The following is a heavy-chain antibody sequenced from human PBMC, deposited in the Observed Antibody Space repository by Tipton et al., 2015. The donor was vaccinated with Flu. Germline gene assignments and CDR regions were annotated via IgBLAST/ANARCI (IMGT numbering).Heavy chain of an antibody. D-gene: IGHD4-23*01. CDR3: AGNGVGGPSPHYYYYYGMDV. CDR2: ISSSSSYI. CDR1: GFTFSSYS. J-gene: IGHJ6*02. V-gene: IGHV3-21*01. Sequence: SLRLSCAASGFTFSSYSMNWVRQAPGKGLEWVSSISSSSSYIYYADSVKGRFTISRDNAKNSLYLQMNSLRAEATAVYYCAGNGVGGPSPHYYYYYGMDVWGQGTTVTVSS.